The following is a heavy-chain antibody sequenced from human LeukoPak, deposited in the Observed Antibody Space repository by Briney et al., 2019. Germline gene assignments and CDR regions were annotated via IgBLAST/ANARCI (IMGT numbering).Heavy chain of an antibody. CDR2: INPSGGST. D-gene: IGHD3-16*01. CDR1: GYTFTSYY. CDR3: AREGGFPVAFDI. J-gene: IGHJ3*02. Sequence: ASVKVSCKASGYTFTSYYMHWVRQAPGRGLEWMGIINPSGGSTSYAQKFQGRVTMTRDTSTSTVYMELSSLRSEDTAVYYCAREGGFPVAFDIWGQGTMVTVSS. V-gene: IGHV1-46*01.